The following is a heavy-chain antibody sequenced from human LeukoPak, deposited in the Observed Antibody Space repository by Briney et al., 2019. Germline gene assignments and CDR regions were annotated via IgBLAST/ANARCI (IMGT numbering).Heavy chain of an antibody. CDR2: IYYSGST. D-gene: IGHD2-2*02. CDR1: GGSISSYY. CDR3: ARHASVVPAAIEPSYWYFDL. J-gene: IGHJ2*01. Sequence: PSETLSLTCTVSGGSISSYYWSWIRQPPGKGLEWIGYIYYSGSTNYNPSLKSRVTISVDTSKNQFSLKLSSVTAADTAVYYCARHASVVPAAIEPSYWYFDLWGRGTLVTVSS. V-gene: IGHV4-59*08.